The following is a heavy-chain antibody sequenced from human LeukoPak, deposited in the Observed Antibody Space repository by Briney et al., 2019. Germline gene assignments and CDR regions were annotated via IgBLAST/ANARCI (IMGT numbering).Heavy chain of an antibody. V-gene: IGHV3-30*02. Sequence: GGSLRLSCAASGFTFKNSHMHWVRQSPGKGLEWVAFIRRDGSQIHYADSVEGRFTISRDNSKNRLYLQMHSLRVEDSAVYYCAKEEGSSGAYPHWGQGTLLTVSS. J-gene: IGHJ4*02. D-gene: IGHD3-10*01. CDR2: IRRDGSQI. CDR1: GFTFKNSH. CDR3: AKEEGSSGAYPH.